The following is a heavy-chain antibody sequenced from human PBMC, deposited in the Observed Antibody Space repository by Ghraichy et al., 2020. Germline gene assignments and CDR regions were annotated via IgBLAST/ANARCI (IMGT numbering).Heavy chain of an antibody. D-gene: IGHD3-22*01. Sequence: GGYLRLSCAASGFTFSSYGMHWVRQAPGKGLEWVAFIRYDGSNKYYADSVKGRFTISRDNSKNTLYLQMNSLRAEDTAVYYCAKGDSSGYYPPDYWGQGTLVTVSS. J-gene: IGHJ4*02. CDR2: IRYDGSNK. CDR1: GFTFSSYG. CDR3: AKGDSSGYYPPDY. V-gene: IGHV3-30*02.